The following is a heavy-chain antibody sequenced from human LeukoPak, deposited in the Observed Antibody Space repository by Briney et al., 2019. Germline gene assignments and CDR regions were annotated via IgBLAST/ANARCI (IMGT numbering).Heavy chain of an antibody. Sequence: SETLSLTCTVSGGSISSYYWSWIRQPPGKGLEWIGYIYYSGSTNYNPSLKSRVTISVDTSKNQFSLKLSSVTAADTAAYYCARVRVLTDAFDIWGQGTMVTVSS. D-gene: IGHD2-8*01. J-gene: IGHJ3*02. CDR3: ARVRVLTDAFDI. CDR1: GGSISSYY. CDR2: IYYSGST. V-gene: IGHV4-59*01.